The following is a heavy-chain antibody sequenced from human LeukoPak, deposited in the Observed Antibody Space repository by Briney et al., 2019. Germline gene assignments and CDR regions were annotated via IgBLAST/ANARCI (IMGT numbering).Heavy chain of an antibody. CDR2: VSVSGDTT. D-gene: IGHD3-10*01. J-gene: IGHJ4*02. CDR3: AREGVLWFGAKNQFDY. V-gene: IGHV3-23*01. CDR1: GFTFSSYA. Sequence: PGGSLRLSCAATGFTFSSYAMSWVRQAPGKGLEWVSGVSVSGDTTNHADSVKGRFTISRDNAKNSLYLQMNSLRDEDTAVYYCAREGVLWFGAKNQFDYWGQGTLVTVSS.